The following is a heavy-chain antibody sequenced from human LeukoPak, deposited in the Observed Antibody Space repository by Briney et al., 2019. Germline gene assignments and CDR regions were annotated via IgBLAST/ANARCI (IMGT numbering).Heavy chain of an antibody. CDR2: ISSSSITI. Sequence: GGSLRLSCAASGFTFSSYSLNWVRQAPGKGLEWVSFISSSSITIYYADSVKGRFTISRDNAEKSLYLQMNSLRAEDTAVYYCLTSTRSHRFDYWGQGTLVTVPS. J-gene: IGHJ4*02. D-gene: IGHD2-15*01. V-gene: IGHV3-48*04. CDR1: GFTFSSYS. CDR3: LTSTRSHRFDY.